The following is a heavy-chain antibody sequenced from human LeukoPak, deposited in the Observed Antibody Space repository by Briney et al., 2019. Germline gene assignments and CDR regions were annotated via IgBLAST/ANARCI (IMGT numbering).Heavy chain of an antibody. CDR3: AREATWGQWYFDH. CDR1: GFTLSSYE. Sequence: LTGGSLRLSCAASGFTLSSYEMNWVRQAPGKGLEWVSYISSSGSTIYYADSVKGRFTLSRDNSKNMFFLQMNFLTVEDTAIYYCAREATWGQWYFDHWGQGTPVIVSS. J-gene: IGHJ4*02. D-gene: IGHD6-19*01. V-gene: IGHV3-48*03. CDR2: ISSSGSTI.